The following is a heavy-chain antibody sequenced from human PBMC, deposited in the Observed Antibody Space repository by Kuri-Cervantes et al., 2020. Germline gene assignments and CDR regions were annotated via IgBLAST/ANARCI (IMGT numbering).Heavy chain of an antibody. CDR1: GFTFSSYW. CDR3: ARARNDYGRRGAFDI. Sequence: GGSLRLSCAASGFTFSSYWMHWVRQAPGKGLVWVSRINSDGSSTSYADSVKGRFTISRDNAKNTLYLQMNSLRAEDTAVYYCARARNDYGRRGAFDIWGQGTMVTVSS. J-gene: IGHJ3*02. D-gene: IGHD4-17*01. CDR2: INSDGSST. V-gene: IGHV3-74*01.